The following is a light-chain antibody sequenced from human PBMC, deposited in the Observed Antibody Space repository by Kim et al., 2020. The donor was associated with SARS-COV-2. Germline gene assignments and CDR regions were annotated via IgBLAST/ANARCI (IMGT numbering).Light chain of an antibody. CDR3: QAWDSSTVI. CDR2: QDD. V-gene: IGLV3-1*01. CDR1: KLGTKY. Sequence: SYELTQPPSVSVSPGQTATITCSGDKLGTKYVCWYQQKPGQSPVLVMFQDDKRPSGIPERFSGSNSGNTATLTISGTQTMDEADYYCQAWDSSTVIFGGRTQLTVL. J-gene: IGLJ2*01.